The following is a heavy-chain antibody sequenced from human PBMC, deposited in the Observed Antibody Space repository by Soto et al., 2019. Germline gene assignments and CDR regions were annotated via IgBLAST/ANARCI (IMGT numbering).Heavy chain of an antibody. J-gene: IGHJ4*02. V-gene: IGHV4-34*01. CDR3: ARERENYCGNNAKYYFDA. CDR1: GESFSGYN. D-gene: IGHD1-7*01. CDR2: INHSGST. Sequence: PWETLSLTFAVYGESFSGYNWSWIRQPQGPGLEWIGEINHSGSTKYNPSLQSRCVISVDTSKRQFSLKLSSVTAADTAVYYCARERENYCGNNAKYYFDAWGQGTLVTVSS.